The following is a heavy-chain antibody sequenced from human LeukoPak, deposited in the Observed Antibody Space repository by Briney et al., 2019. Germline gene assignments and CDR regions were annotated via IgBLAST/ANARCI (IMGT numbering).Heavy chain of an antibody. CDR1: GYTFTNYA. D-gene: IGHD3-22*01. CDR3: ARQIVVVKEPAKANAFDI. V-gene: IGHV1-69*13. Sequence: SVRVSCKASGYTFTNYAISWVRQAPGQGLEWMGGIIPIFGTANYAQKFQGRVTITADESTSTAYMELSSLRSEDTAVYYCARQIVVVKEPAKANAFDIWGQGTMVTVSS. J-gene: IGHJ3*02. CDR2: IIPIFGTA.